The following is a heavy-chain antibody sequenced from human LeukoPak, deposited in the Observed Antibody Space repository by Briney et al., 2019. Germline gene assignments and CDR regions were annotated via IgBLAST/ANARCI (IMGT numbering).Heavy chain of an antibody. Sequence: PGGSLRLSCAASGFTFSSYAMSWVRQPPGKGLEWIGSIYYSGSTYYNPSLKSRVTISVDTSKNQFSLKLSSVTAADTAVYYCARGRAATIAAAAIGVGAFDIWGQGTMVTVSS. CDR1: GFTFSSYA. D-gene: IGHD6-13*01. CDR3: ARGRAATIAAAAIGVGAFDI. CDR2: IYYSGST. V-gene: IGHV4-39*07. J-gene: IGHJ3*02.